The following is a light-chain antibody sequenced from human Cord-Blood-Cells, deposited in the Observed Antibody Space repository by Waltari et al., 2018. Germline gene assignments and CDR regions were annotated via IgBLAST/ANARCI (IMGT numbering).Light chain of an antibody. V-gene: IGKV3-11*01. J-gene: IGKJ2*01. Sequence: IVLTQSPATLSLSPGGRATLSGRASQSVSSYLAWYQQKPGQAPRLLIYDASNRATGIPARFSGSGSGTDFTLTISSLEPEDFAVYYCQQRSNWPYTFGQGTKLEIK. CDR3: QQRSNWPYT. CDR1: QSVSSY. CDR2: DAS.